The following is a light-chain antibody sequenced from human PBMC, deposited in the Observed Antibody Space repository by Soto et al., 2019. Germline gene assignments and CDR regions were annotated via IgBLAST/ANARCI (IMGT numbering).Light chain of an antibody. CDR1: ESVSSN. V-gene: IGKV3-15*01. Sequence: VLTQAPSTLSVSPGARATLSCRARESVSSNVAWYQQKPGQTPSLLIYGASTRATGVPPRFSGSRSGTEFNLTISSLQSEDLAVYYWQQYFNWPPYTLGQGTKV. J-gene: IGKJ2*01. CDR3: QQYFNWPPYT. CDR2: GAS.